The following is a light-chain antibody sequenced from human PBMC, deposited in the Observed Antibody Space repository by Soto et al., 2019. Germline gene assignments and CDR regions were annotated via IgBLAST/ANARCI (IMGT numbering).Light chain of an antibody. CDR3: MQALQTPPT. V-gene: IGKV2-28*01. J-gene: IGKJ4*01. CDR1: QSLLHSNGYNY. CDR2: LGS. Sequence: DIVMTQSPLSLPVTPGEPASISCRSSQSLLHSNGYNYLDWYLQKPGQSPQLLIYLGSNRASGVPDRFSDSGSGTDFTLKISRVEAEDVGVYYCMQALQTPPTFGGGTKVEL.